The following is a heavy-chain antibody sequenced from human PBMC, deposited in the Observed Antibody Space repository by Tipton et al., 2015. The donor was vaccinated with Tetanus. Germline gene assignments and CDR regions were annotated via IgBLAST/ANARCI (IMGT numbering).Heavy chain of an antibody. CDR3: ARGGSYSYGPRGFDL. CDR2: IYYSGST. Sequence: TLSLTCTVSGDSLSNGDYYWSWIRQPPGKGLESIGYIYYSGSTYYNPSFKSRVTISVDTPKNQFSLKLTSLTVADTAVYYCARGGSYSYGPRGFDLWGRGTLVTVSS. V-gene: IGHV4-30-4*01. J-gene: IGHJ2*01. CDR1: GDSLSNGDYY. D-gene: IGHD5-18*01.